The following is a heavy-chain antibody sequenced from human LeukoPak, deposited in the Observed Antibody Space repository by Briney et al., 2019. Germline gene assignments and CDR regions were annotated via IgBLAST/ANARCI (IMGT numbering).Heavy chain of an antibody. D-gene: IGHD3-10*01. J-gene: IGHJ4*02. CDR1: GYHFTNYW. CDR3: ARTYYYGSGRTIDY. CDR2: FYPGDSDT. V-gene: IGHV5-51*01. Sequence: GESLQISSKGSGYHFTNYWIAWVRRMPGKGLEWMTIFYPGDSDTRYSPSFQGQVSMSADKTISTAYLQWSSLKASDSAMYYCARTYYYGSGRTIDYWGQGTLVTVSS.